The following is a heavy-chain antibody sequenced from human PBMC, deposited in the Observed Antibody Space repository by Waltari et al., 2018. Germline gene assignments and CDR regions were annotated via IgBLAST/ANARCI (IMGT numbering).Heavy chain of an antibody. V-gene: IGHV3-48*04. Sequence: EVQLVESGGGLVQPGGSLRLYCAASGITFSSYSMHWVRQAPGKGLEWVSYISSSSSTIYYADSVKGRFTISRDNAKNSLYLQMNSLRAEDTAVYYCARGWSVVSLDYWGQGTLVTVSS. D-gene: IGHD2-8*02. CDR3: ARGWSVVSLDY. CDR2: ISSSSSTI. CDR1: GITFSSYS. J-gene: IGHJ4*02.